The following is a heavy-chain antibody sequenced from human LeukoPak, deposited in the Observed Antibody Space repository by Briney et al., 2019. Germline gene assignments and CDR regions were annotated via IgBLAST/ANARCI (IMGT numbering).Heavy chain of an antibody. CDR3: AKGYPILSPYSGSYYYPDAFDI. D-gene: IGHD1-26*01. Sequence: PGGSLRLSCAASGFTFSSYGMHWVRQAPGKGLEWVAFIRYDGSNKYYADSVKGRFTISRDNSKNTLYLQMNSLRAEDTAVYYCAKGYPILSPYSGSYYYPDAFDIWGQGTMVTVSS. CDR2: IRYDGSNK. J-gene: IGHJ3*02. CDR1: GFTFSSYG. V-gene: IGHV3-30*02.